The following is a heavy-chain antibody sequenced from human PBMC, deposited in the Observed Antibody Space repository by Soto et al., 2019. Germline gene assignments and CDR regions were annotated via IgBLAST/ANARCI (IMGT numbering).Heavy chain of an antibody. J-gene: IGHJ6*02. D-gene: IGHD1-26*01. Sequence: ASVKVSCKASGYTFITYYMHWVRQAPGQGFEWMGIINPSGGRTSYAQKFQDRVNLTRDTSTSTVYMELSSLTSEDTAVYYCARGRWELKMEEVDVWGHGTTVTVSS. CDR1: GYTFITYY. V-gene: IGHV1-46*01. CDR3: ARGRWELKMEEVDV. CDR2: INPSGGRT.